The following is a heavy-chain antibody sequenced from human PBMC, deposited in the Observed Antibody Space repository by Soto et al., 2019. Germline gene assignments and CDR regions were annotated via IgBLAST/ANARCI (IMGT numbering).Heavy chain of an antibody. V-gene: IGHV4-28*03. CDR2: IYYSGST. Sequence: SETLSLTCAVSGYSISSSNWWGWIRQPPGKGLEWIGSIYYSGSTYYNPSLKSRVTISVDTSKNQFSLKLSSVTAADTAVYYCARDCTNGVWPYYYYGMDVWGHGTSVTASS. CDR3: ARDCTNGVWPYYYYGMDV. CDR1: GYSISSSNW. D-gene: IGHD2-8*01. J-gene: IGHJ6*02.